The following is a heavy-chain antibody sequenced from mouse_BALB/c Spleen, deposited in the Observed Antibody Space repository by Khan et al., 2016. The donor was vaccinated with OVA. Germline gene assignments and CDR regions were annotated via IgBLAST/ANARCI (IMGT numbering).Heavy chain of an antibody. CDR2: FAPANGNT. J-gene: IGHJ1*01. CDR1: GFTIKDTY. D-gene: IGHD2-3*01. V-gene: IGHV14-3*02. Sequence: VQLKESGAALVKPGASVDLSCTASGFTIKDTYIHWVKQRLEQGLVWIGRFAPANGNTKYDPKFQGQATITADTSSNPSYLRLSTLTSEDTADYSGARPSYDPRGFDVWGAGTTVTVSS. CDR3: ARPSYDPRGFDV.